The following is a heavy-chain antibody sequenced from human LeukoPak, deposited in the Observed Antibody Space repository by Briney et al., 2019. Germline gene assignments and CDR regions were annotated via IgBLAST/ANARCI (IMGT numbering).Heavy chain of an antibody. CDR2: ISGSGDTT. Sequence: GGSLRLSCAASGFTFSSYAMSWVRQAPGKGLEWVSAISGSGDTTYYPDSVKGRFTISRDNAKNTLYLQMNSLRAEDTAVYYCASGYSGYDYPPSFDYWGQGTLVTVSS. V-gene: IGHV3-23*01. CDR3: ASGYSGYDYPPSFDY. D-gene: IGHD5-12*01. CDR1: GFTFSSYA. J-gene: IGHJ4*02.